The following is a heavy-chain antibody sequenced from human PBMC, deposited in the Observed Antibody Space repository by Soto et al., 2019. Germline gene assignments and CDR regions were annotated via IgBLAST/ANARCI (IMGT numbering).Heavy chain of an antibody. CDR3: ERDASEDATGTGKTDAFDL. Sequence: SVKVSCKASGGTFSSYAISWVRQAPGQGLEWMGGIIPIFGTANYAQKFQGRVTITADESTSTAYMELSSLRSEDTAVYYCERDASEDATGTGKTDAFDLWGQGTMVTVSS. CDR2: IIPIFGTA. V-gene: IGHV1-69*13. J-gene: IGHJ3*01. CDR1: GGTFSSYA. D-gene: IGHD2-15*01.